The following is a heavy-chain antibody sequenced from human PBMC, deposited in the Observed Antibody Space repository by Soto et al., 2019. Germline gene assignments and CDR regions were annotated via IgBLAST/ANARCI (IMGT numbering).Heavy chain of an antibody. J-gene: IGHJ5*02. CDR1: GGSISSSSYY. D-gene: IGHD4-17*01. V-gene: IGHV4-39*07. CDR2: IYYSGST. Sequence: SETLSLTCTVSGGSISSSSYYWGWIRQPPGKGLEWIGSIYYSGSTNYNPSLKSRVTISVDTSKNQFSLKLSSVTAADTAVYYCARELDYGDYDWFDPWGQGTLVTVSS. CDR3: ARELDYGDYDWFDP.